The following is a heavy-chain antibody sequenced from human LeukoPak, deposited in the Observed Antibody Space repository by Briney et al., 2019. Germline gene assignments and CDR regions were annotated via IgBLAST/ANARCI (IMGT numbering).Heavy chain of an antibody. V-gene: IGHV1-18*01. CDR2: ISAYNGNT. J-gene: IGHJ4*02. Sequence: ASVKVSCKASGYTFTSYGISWVRQAPGQGLEWMGWISAYNGNTNYAQELQGRVTMTTDTSTSTAYMELRSLGSDDTAVYYCARDRPVQYPTGLFDYWGQGTLVTVSS. CDR1: GYTFTSYG. CDR3: ARDRPVQYPTGLFDY. D-gene: IGHD4-11*01.